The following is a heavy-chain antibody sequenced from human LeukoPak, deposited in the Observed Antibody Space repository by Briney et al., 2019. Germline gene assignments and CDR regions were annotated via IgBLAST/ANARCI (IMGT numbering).Heavy chain of an antibody. V-gene: IGHV4-31*03. CDR2: IYYSGST. CDR3: AKGTSTSGYFQYNWFDP. Sequence: PSETLSLTCTVSGVSMSSGAFYWSWIRQHPGKGLEWIGNIYYSGSTYYNPSLKSRVTISVDRSKNQFSLKLTSVTAADTAVYYCAKGTSTSGYFQYNWFDPWGPGTLVIVSS. CDR1: GVSMSSGAFY. D-gene: IGHD5-12*01. J-gene: IGHJ5*02.